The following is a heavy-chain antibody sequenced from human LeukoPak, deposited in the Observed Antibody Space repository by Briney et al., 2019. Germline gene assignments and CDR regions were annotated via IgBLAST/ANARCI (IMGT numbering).Heavy chain of an antibody. CDR1: GFTFSSYS. CDR2: ISSSSSYI. D-gene: IGHD4-11*01. V-gene: IGHV3-21*01. J-gene: IGHJ5*02. CDR3: ARVPTVPIDSFDP. Sequence: PGGSLRLSCAASGFTFSSYSMNWVRQAPGKGLEWVSSISSSSSYIYYADSVKGRFTISRDNAKNSLYLQMNSLRAGDTAGYYCARVPTVPIDSFDPGGQGTLVTVSS.